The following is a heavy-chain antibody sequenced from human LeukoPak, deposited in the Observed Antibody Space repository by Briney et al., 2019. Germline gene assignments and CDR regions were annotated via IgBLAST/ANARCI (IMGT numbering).Heavy chain of an antibody. CDR1: GYTFTDYN. CDR2: ISPNSGGT. Sequence: ASVKVSCKTSGYTFTDYNIHWVGQAPGRGLEWMGWISPNSGGTNYAHRFQGMVTMTRDTSISTAYMDLSSLKSDDTATYYCSVWFGELSHWGQGTLVTVSS. D-gene: IGHD3-10*01. V-gene: IGHV1-2*02. J-gene: IGHJ4*02. CDR3: SVWFGELSH.